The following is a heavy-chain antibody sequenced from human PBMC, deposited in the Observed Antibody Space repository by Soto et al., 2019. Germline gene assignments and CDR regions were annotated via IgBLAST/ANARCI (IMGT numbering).Heavy chain of an antibody. CDR1: GGSISSGGYY. CDR3: AGLSGAGMITFGGVIVPPEEAFDI. J-gene: IGHJ3*02. D-gene: IGHD3-16*02. V-gene: IGHV4-31*03. Sequence: SETLSLTCTVSGGSISSGGYYWSWIRQHPGKGLEWIGYIYYSGSTYYNPPLKSRVTISVDTSKNQFSLKLSSVTAADTAVYYCAGLSGAGMITFGGVIVPPEEAFDIWGQGKMVTVSS. CDR2: IYYSGST.